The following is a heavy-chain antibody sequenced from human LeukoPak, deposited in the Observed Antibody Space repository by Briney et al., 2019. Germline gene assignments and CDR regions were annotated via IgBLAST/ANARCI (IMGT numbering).Heavy chain of an antibody. CDR3: ARDNDILTGYPDY. CDR1: GGTFSSYA. D-gene: IGHD3-9*01. Sequence: ASVKVSCKASGGTFSSYAISWVRQAPGQGLEWMGGIIPIFGTANYAQKFQGRVTITADESTSTAYMELSSLRSEDTAVYYCARDNDILTGYPDYWGQGTLVTVSS. J-gene: IGHJ4*02. CDR2: IIPIFGTA. V-gene: IGHV1-69*01.